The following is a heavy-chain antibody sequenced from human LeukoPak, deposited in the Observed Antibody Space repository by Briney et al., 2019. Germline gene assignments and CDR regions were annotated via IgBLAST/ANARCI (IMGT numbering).Heavy chain of an antibody. CDR1: GFNFSSYA. J-gene: IGHJ3*02. CDR2: ISGSGGST. Sequence: PPGGSLRHSCAASGFNFSSYAMSWVRQAPRKGLESVTAISGSGGSTYYAHSVKGRFTISTDNSKNTLYLQMNSLRAEDTAVYYCAKGQDATIYPELAFDIWGQGTMVTVSS. D-gene: IGHD2-2*02. V-gene: IGHV3-23*01. CDR3: AKGQDATIYPELAFDI.